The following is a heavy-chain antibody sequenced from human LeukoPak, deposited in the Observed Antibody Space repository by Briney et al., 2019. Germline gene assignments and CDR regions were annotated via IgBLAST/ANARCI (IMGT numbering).Heavy chain of an antibody. J-gene: IGHJ4*02. CDR1: GVTFSGSA. V-gene: IGHV3-73*01. Sequence: PGGSLKLSCAASGVTFSGSAMHWVRQVSGKGLEWVGRIRSKANSYETAYAASVKGRFTISRDDSKNTAYLQMNSLKTEDTAVYYGTRLGTYSGSYQGCDYWGQGTVVSVSS. D-gene: IGHD1-26*01. CDR3: TRLGTYSGSYQGCDY. CDR2: IRSKANSYET.